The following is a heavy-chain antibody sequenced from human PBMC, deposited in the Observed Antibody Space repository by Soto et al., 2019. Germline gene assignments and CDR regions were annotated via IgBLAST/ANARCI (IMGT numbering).Heavy chain of an antibody. CDR1: GFSLSTSGMC. V-gene: IGHV2-70*01. Sequence: SGPTLVNPKQTLTLTCTFSGFSLSTSGMCVSWIRQPPGKALGWLALIDWDDDKYYSTSLKTRLTISKDTSKNQVVLTMTNMDPVDTATYYCARIRSGYGDYETIDYWGQGTLVTVSS. CDR3: ARIRSGYGDYETIDY. D-gene: IGHD4-17*01. J-gene: IGHJ4*02. CDR2: IDWDDDK.